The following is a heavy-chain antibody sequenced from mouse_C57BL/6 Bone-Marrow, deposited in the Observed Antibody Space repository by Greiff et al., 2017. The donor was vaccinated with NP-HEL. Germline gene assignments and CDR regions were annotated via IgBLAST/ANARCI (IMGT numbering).Heavy chain of an antibody. D-gene: IGHD2-5*01. CDR3: ARCYSNYPYYFDY. CDR1: GYAFTNYL. CDR2: INPGSGGT. V-gene: IGHV1-54*01. J-gene: IGHJ2*01. Sequence: QVQLQQSGAELVRPGTSVKVSCKASGYAFTNYLIEWVKQRPGQGLEWIGVINPGSGGTNYNEKFKGKATLTADKSSSTAYMQLSSLTSEDSAVYFCARCYSNYPYYFDYWGQGTTLTVSS.